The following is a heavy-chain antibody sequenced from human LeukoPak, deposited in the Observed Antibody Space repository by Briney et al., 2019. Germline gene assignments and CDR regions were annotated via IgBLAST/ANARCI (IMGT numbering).Heavy chain of an antibody. CDR2: IRSKANSYAT. J-gene: IGHJ4*02. D-gene: IGHD4-17*01. Sequence: PGGSLKLSCEASGFTFSGSAMHWVRQASGQGLEWVGRIRSKANSYATVYAASVKGRFTISRDDSKNTAYLQMNSLKTEDTAVYYCTSSTVTPFDYWGQGTLVTASS. V-gene: IGHV3-73*01. CDR3: TSSTVTPFDY. CDR1: GFTFSGSA.